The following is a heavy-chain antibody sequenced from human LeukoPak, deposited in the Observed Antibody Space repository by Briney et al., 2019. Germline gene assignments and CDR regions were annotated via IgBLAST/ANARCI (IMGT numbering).Heavy chain of an antibody. D-gene: IGHD3-10*01. V-gene: IGHV3-23*01. CDR2: ISGSVSST. CDR3: ARVLYYYASVSYNYYMDV. J-gene: IGHJ6*03. CDR1: GFTFSNAW. Sequence: GGSLRLSCAASGFTFSNAWMSWVRQAPGKGLEWVSAISGSVSSTYYADSVKGRFTISRDNSKNTLYLQMNSLRVEDAAIYYCARVLYYYASVSYNYYMDVWGKGTTVTISS.